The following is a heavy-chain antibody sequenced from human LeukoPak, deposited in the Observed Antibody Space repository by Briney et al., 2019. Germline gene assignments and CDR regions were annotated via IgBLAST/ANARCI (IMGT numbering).Heavy chain of an antibody. J-gene: IGHJ4*02. Sequence: SETLSLTCTVSGGFISSYYWSWIRQPPGKGLEWIGYIYYSGSTNYNPSLKSRVTISVDTSKNQFSLKLSSVTAADTAVYYCARGDYGQYCTNGVCYTIDYWGQGTLVTVSS. CDR1: GGFISSYY. CDR2: IYYSGST. CDR3: ARGDYGQYCTNGVCYTIDY. D-gene: IGHD2-8*01. V-gene: IGHV4-59*01.